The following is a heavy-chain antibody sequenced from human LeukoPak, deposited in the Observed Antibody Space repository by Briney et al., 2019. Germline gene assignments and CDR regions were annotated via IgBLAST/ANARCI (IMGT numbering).Heavy chain of an antibody. V-gene: IGHV3-23*01. CDR2: MSGGGGSV. D-gene: IGHD3-10*01. Sequence: GGSLRLSCAASGLTFSTYAMSWVRQAPGKGLEWVSGMSGGGGSVYYAASVKGRFSISRDDSTNTLFLHMDSLRAEDTATYYCAKGADRFGEFDYWGQGTLVTASS. CDR1: GLTFSTYA. J-gene: IGHJ4*02. CDR3: AKGADRFGEFDY.